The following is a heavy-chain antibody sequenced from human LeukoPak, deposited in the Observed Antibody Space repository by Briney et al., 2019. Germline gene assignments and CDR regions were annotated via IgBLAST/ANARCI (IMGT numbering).Heavy chain of an antibody. V-gene: IGHV1-69*06. CDR3: ARDPNLGYCSSTSCYPHD. Sequence: SVNVSCKPSAGTFSSYSISWVRQPPGQVREWMGGIIPIFGTANYAQKFQGRVTITADNSTSTAYMELSSLRSEDTAVYYCARDPNLGYCSSTSCYPHDWGQGTLVTVSS. D-gene: IGHD2-2*01. CDR2: IIPIFGTA. CDR1: AGTFSSYS. J-gene: IGHJ4*02.